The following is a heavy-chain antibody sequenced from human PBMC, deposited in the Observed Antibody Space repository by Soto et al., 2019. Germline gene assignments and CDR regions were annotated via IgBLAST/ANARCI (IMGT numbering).Heavy chain of an antibody. D-gene: IGHD3-10*01. CDR2: IYPGDSDT. CDR1: GYSFTSYW. Sequence: PGESLKISCKCSGYSFTSYWIGWVRQMPGKGLEWRGIIYPGDSDTRYSPSFQGQVTISADKAISTAYLQWSSLKASDTAMYYCARHEGYYGSPAAGLFDYWGQGTLVTVSS. CDR3: ARHEGYYGSPAAGLFDY. V-gene: IGHV5-51*01. J-gene: IGHJ4*02.